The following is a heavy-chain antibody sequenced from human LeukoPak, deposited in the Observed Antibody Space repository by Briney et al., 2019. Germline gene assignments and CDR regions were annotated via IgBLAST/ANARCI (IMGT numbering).Heavy chain of an antibody. V-gene: IGHV3-11*05. CDR1: GFTFSDYY. J-gene: IGHJ4*02. CDR3: ARALIYCSGGSCYSEGSFDY. Sequence: GGSLRFSCAASGFTFSDYYMSWIRQAPGKGLEWVSYISSSSSYTDYADSVKGRFTISRDNAKNSLYLQMNSLRAEDTAVYYCARALIYCSGGSCYSEGSFDYWGQGTLVTVS. CDR2: ISSSSSYT. D-gene: IGHD2-15*01.